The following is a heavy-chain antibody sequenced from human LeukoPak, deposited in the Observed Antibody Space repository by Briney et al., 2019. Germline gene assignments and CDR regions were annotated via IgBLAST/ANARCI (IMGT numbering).Heavy chain of an antibody. CDR2: TYYRSKWYT. J-gene: IGHJ5*02. CDR3: AGATRGSDYFLPWFDP. V-gene: IGHV6-1*01. CDR1: GDSVSSNSAT. D-gene: IGHD5-12*01. Sequence: SQTLSLTCAISGDSVSSNSATWNWFRQSPSRGLEWLGRTYYRSKWYTDYAVSVKSRITINPDTSKNQFSLQLNSVTPDDTAVYYCAGATRGSDYFLPWFDPWGQGTLVTVSS.